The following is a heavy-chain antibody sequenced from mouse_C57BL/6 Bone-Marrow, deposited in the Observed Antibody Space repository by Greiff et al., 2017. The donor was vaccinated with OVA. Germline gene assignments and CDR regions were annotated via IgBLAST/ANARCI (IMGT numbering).Heavy chain of an antibody. V-gene: IGHV5-4*03. D-gene: IGHD2-4*01. CDR1: GFTFSSYD. CDR2: ISDGGSYT. CDR3: ARWDYGRLDV. Sequence: EVMLVESGGGLVKPGGSLTLSCAASGFTFSSYDMSWVRQTPEKRLEWVATISDGGSYTYYPDNVKGRFTISRENAKNNLYLQMSHLKSEDTAMYYCARWDYGRLDVWGTGTTVTVSS. J-gene: IGHJ1*03.